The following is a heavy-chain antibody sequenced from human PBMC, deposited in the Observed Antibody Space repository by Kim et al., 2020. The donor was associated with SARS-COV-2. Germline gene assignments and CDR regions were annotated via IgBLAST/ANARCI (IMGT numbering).Heavy chain of an antibody. Sequence: GGSLRLSCAASGFTFNNYAMHWVRQAPGKGLEWVAVISSDGTNQYYADSVKGRFTISRDNSKNTLYLQMNSLKAEDTAVYYCATTWDCGSVDCCRDFDCWGQGTLVDVSS. CDR3: ATTWDCGSVDCCRDFDC. J-gene: IGHJ4*02. D-gene: IGHD2-21*01. V-gene: IGHV3-30-3*01. CDR1: GFTFNNYA. CDR2: ISSDGTNQ.